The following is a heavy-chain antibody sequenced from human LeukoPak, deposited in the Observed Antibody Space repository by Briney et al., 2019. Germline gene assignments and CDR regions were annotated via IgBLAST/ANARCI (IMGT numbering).Heavy chain of an antibody. CDR3: ASVGPSGSLDY. V-gene: IGHV4-59*13. Sequence: GSLRLSCAASGFTFSNYAMTWVRQPPGKGLEWIGYIYSSGSTNYNPSLKSRLTMSVDTSKNQFSLKLSSVTAADTAVYYCASVGPSGSLDYWGQGTLVTVSS. CDR2: IYSSGST. J-gene: IGHJ4*02. D-gene: IGHD1-26*01. CDR1: GFTFSNYA.